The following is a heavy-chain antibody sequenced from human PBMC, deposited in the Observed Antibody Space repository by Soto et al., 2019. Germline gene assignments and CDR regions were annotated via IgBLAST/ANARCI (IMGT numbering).Heavy chain of an antibody. CDR1: GYTFTSYA. Sequence: GSSVKVSFKASGYTFTSYAMHLVLHAPVQRLEWMGWINAGNGNTKYSQKFQGRVTITRDTSASTAYMELSSLRSEDTAVYYCASSVVDIVATSLDYWGQGTLVTVSS. CDR3: ASSVVDIVATSLDY. CDR2: INAGNGNT. D-gene: IGHD5-12*01. J-gene: IGHJ4*02. V-gene: IGHV1-3*01.